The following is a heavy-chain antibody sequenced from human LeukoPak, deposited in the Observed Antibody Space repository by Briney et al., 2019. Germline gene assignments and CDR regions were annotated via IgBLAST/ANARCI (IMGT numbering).Heavy chain of an antibody. Sequence: GGSLRLSCAASGFTFDHYAMSWVRQAPGKGLEWVSSICGSGASTYYADSLRGRFTIMRDNSQNTVYLHMKNLRAEDSALYYCAKWYYDFWSGSPPYYYYMDVWGKGTTVTVSS. V-gene: IGHV3-23*01. D-gene: IGHD3-3*01. J-gene: IGHJ6*03. CDR3: AKWYYDFWSGSPPYYYYMDV. CDR1: GFTFDHYA. CDR2: ICGSGAST.